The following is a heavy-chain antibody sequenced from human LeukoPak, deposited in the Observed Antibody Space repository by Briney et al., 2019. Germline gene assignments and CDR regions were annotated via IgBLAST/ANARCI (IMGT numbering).Heavy chain of an antibody. CDR3: AADKRLYCSGGACYPDAFDI. J-gene: IGHJ3*02. CDR1: GFTFISSA. V-gene: IGHV1-58*01. Sequence: SAKVSCKASGFTFISSAVQWVRQARGQRLEWIGWIVAGIGDTNYAQKFLERVTMTRDMSTSTAYMELNSLRSEDTAVYYCAADKRLYCSGGACYPDAFDIWGQGTMVTVSS. CDR2: IVAGIGDT. D-gene: IGHD2-15*01.